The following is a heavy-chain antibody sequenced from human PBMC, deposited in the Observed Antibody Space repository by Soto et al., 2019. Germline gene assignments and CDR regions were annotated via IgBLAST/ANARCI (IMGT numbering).Heavy chain of an antibody. D-gene: IGHD2-15*01. CDR2: ITNSGGGT. Sequence: GGSLRLSCAASGFSFSTYAMSWVRQAPGKGLEWVSSITNSGGGTFYADSVKGRFTISRDNSKNTLYLQMNSLRAEDSAVYYCAKRGTYYFDYWGQGALVTVYS. CDR1: GFSFSTYA. J-gene: IGHJ4*02. CDR3: AKRGTYYFDY. V-gene: IGHV3-23*01.